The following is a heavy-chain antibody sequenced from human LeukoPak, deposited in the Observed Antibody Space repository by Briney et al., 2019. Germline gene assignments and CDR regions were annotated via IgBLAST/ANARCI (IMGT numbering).Heavy chain of an antibody. CDR3: ARDVHGDYGSGWFDP. CDR1: GGAFNNSA. Sequence: ASVKVSCKTSGGAFNNSAICWVRQAPGQGLEWLGGIMPLFGTAGYAQKFQGRVTITKDESTRTVYLELTSLTSDDTAVYYCARDVHGDYGSGWFDPWGQGTLVSVSS. CDR2: IMPLFGTA. D-gene: IGHD4-17*01. V-gene: IGHV1-69*05. J-gene: IGHJ5*02.